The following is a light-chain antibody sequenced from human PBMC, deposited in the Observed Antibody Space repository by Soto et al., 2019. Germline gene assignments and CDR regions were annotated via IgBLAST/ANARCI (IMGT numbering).Light chain of an antibody. CDR3: SSYTSSSTLYVV. V-gene: IGLV2-14*01. J-gene: IGLJ2*01. CDR1: SSDVGGYNY. Sequence: QSVLTQPASVSGSPGQSITISCTGTSSDVGGYNYVSWCQQHPGKAPKLMIYDVSNRPSGVSNRFSGSKSGNTASLTISGLQAEDEADYYCSSYTSSSTLYVVFGGGTKVTVL. CDR2: DVS.